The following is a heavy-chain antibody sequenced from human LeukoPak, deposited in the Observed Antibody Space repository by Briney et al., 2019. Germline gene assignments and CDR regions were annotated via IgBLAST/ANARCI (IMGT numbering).Heavy chain of an antibody. J-gene: IGHJ4*02. V-gene: IGHV4-30-2*03. CDR2: IYHSGST. D-gene: IGHD1-26*01. CDR3: ATVAPRVGATLFDY. Sequence: PSETLSLTCAVSGGSISSGGYSWSWIRQPPGKGLEWIGSIYHSGSTYYNPSLKSRVTISVDTSKNQFSLKLSSVTAADTAVYYCATVAPRVGATLFDYWGQGTLVTVSS. CDR1: GGSISSGGYS.